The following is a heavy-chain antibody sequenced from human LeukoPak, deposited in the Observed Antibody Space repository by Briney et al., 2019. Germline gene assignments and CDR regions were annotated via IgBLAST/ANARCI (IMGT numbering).Heavy chain of an antibody. D-gene: IGHD3-22*01. CDR3: ASRIAYYYYSSGYYPY. V-gene: IGHV1-69*05. CDR2: IIPIFGTA. J-gene: IGHJ4*02. Sequence: ASVKVSCKASGGTFSSYAISWVRQAPGQGLEWMGRIIPIFGTANYAQKFQGRVTITTDESTSTAYMELSSLRSEDTAMYYCASRIAYYYYSSGYYPYWGQGTLVTVSS. CDR1: GGTFSSYA.